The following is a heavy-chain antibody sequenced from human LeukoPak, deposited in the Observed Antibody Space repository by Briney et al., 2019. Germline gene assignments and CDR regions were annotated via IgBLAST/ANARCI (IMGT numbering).Heavy chain of an antibody. CDR1: GFTFSSYS. Sequence: GGSLRLSCAASGFTFSSYSMNWVRQAPGKGLEWVSYISSSSSTIYYADSVKGRFTISRDNAKNSLYLQMNSLRAEDTAVYYCARNYYDSSGYYVGDYWGQGTLVTVSS. CDR2: ISSSSSTI. CDR3: ARNYYDSSGYYVGDY. J-gene: IGHJ4*02. D-gene: IGHD3-22*01. V-gene: IGHV3-48*01.